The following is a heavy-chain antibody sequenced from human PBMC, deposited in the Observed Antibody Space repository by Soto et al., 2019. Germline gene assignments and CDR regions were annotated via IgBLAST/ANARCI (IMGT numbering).Heavy chain of an antibody. D-gene: IGHD5-18*01. CDR2: IYHSGST. CDR3: ARDNRGYSYGYYYYYGMDV. J-gene: IGHJ6*02. CDR1: GGSISSSNW. Sequence: QVQLQESGPGLVKPSGTLSLTCAVSGGSISSSNWWSWVRQPPGKGLEWIGEIYHSGSTNYNPSLKSRVTISVDKSTNQFSLKLSSVTAADTAVYYCARDNRGYSYGYYYYYGMDVGGQGTTVTVSS. V-gene: IGHV4-4*02.